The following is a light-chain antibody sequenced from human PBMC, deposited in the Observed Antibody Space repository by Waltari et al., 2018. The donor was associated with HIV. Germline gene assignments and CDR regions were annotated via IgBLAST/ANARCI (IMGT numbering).Light chain of an antibody. CDR1: SRHVGGYNY. V-gene: IGLV2-14*03. CDR3: SSYTSSSSYV. Sequence: QSALTQPASVSGSPGQSITISCTGTSRHVGGYNYVSWYQQHPGHTPKLTIYHVSQRPSGVSHRFSGSKSGNTASLTISGLQAEDEADYYCSSYTSSSSYVFGTGTKVTVL. CDR2: HVS. J-gene: IGLJ1*01.